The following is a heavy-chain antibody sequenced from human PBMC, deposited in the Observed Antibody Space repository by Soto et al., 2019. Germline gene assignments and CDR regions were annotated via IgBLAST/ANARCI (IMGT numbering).Heavy chain of an antibody. CDR1: GYTFTGYY. V-gene: IGHV1-2*02. J-gene: IGHJ6*02. CDR2: INPNSGGT. Sequence: ASVKVSCKASGYTFTGYYMHWVRQAPGQGLEWMGWINPNSGGTNYAQKFQGRVTMTRDTSISTAYMELSRLRSDDTAVYYCAREGPATVVYYYYGMDVWGQGTTVTVSS. D-gene: IGHD2-2*01. CDR3: AREGPATVVYYYYGMDV.